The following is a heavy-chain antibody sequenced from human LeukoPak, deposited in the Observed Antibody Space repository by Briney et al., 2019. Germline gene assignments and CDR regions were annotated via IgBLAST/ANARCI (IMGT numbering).Heavy chain of an antibody. V-gene: IGHV3-23*01. J-gene: IGHJ4*02. CDR2: VSGSGSST. CDR3: AKTIGDWNDGERYFDY. CDR1: GFTFTSYA. D-gene: IGHD1-1*01. Sequence: GGSLRLSCAASGFTFTSYAMSWVRQAPGKGLDWVSVVSGSGSSTYYADSVKGRFTISRDNSKNTLYLQMNSLRAEDTAVYYCAKTIGDWNDGERYFDYWGQGTLVTVSS.